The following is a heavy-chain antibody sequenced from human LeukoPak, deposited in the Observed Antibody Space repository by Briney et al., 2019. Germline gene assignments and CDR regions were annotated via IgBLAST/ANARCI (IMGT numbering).Heavy chain of an antibody. V-gene: IGHV3-7*01. CDR2: TREDGGER. J-gene: IGHJ4*02. Sequence: GGSLRLSCAASGFSFSRYWMTWVRQAPGKGLEWVANTREDGGERYYVDSVKGRFTISRDNAKNSLYLQMNSLRAEDTAVCYCARLEGNDYWGQGTLVTVSS. CDR1: GFSFSRYW. D-gene: IGHD1-1*01. CDR3: ARLEGNDY.